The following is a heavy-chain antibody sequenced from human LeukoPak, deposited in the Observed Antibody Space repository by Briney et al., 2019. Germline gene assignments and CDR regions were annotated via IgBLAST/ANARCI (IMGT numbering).Heavy chain of an antibody. Sequence: SQTLSLTSAISGDSVSSNNAACNWIRQSPSRCLEWLGRTYYRSKWYNDYAVSVKSRITFNSDTSKNQFSLQLNSVTPEDTAVYYCARGRSWPLDYWGQGTLVTVSS. CDR2: TYYRSKWYN. CDR1: GDSVSSNNAA. CDR3: ARGRSWPLDY. V-gene: IGHV6-1*01. D-gene: IGHD6-13*01. J-gene: IGHJ4*02.